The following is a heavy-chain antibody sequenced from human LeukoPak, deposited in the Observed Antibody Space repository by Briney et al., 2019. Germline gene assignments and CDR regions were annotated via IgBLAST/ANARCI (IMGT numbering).Heavy chain of an antibody. D-gene: IGHD3-22*01. CDR2: ISAYNGNT. J-gene: IGHJ3*02. Sequence: ASVKVSCKASGYTFTSYDINWVRQATGQGLEWMGWISAYNGNTNYEQKLQGRVTMTTDTSTSTAYMELRSLRSDDTAVYYCASLKNSYDSSGYLVTDAFDIWGQGTMVTVSS. CDR3: ASLKNSYDSSGYLVTDAFDI. CDR1: GYTFTSYD. V-gene: IGHV1-18*01.